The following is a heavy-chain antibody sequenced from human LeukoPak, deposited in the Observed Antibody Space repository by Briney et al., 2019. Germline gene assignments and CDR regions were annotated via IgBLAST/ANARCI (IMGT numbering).Heavy chain of an antibody. D-gene: IGHD5-24*01. J-gene: IGHJ4*02. V-gene: IGHV1-69*04. CDR1: GGTFSSYA. CDR3: ASMEMATITIDY. CDR2: IIPIFGKA. Sequence: SVKVSCKASGGTFSSYAISWVRQAPGQGLEWMGRIIPIFGKANYAQKFQGRVTITADKSTSTAYMELSSLRSEDTAVYYCASMEMATITIDYWGQGTLVTVSS.